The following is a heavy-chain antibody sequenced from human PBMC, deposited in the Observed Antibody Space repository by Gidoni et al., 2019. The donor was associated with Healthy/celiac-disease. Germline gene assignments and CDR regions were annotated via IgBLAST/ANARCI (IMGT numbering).Heavy chain of an antibody. CDR2: IYSSGST. Sequence: QLQLQESGPGLVKPSETLSLTSTVSGGSISSYYWTWIRQPPGKGLEWIGYIYSSGSTNYNPSLKSRVTISVDTSKNQFSLKLSSVTAADTAVYYCARESVTTDNYFDYWGQGTLVTVSS. V-gene: IGHV4-59*01. CDR1: GGSISSYY. J-gene: IGHJ4*02. D-gene: IGHD3-22*01. CDR3: ARESVTTDNYFDY.